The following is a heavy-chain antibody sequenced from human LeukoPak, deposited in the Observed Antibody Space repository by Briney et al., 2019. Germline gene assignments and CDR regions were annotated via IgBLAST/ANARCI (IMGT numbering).Heavy chain of an antibody. Sequence: GGSLRLSCAASGFTFSNYAMTWVRQAPGKGLEWVSGISGSGASTYYADSVKGRFTISRDNSKNSLYLQMNSLRADDTAVYYCARIEGATTMNHWGQGTLVTVSS. V-gene: IGHV3-23*01. CDR1: GFTFSNYA. CDR3: ARIEGATTMNH. CDR2: ISGSGAST. J-gene: IGHJ5*02. D-gene: IGHD3-22*01.